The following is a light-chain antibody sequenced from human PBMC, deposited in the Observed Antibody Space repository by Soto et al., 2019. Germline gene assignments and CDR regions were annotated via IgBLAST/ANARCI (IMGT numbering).Light chain of an antibody. CDR1: QSVSSY. CDR3: QQYGTSPRSIT. CDR2: ATS. Sequence: EIVMTQSPATLSVSPGERATLSCRASQSVSSYLAWYQQKPGLAPRLLIYATSSRATGIPDRFSGGGSGTDFTLTINKLEPEDFAVYYCQQYGTSPRSITFGQGTRLEIK. V-gene: IGKV3D-20*01. J-gene: IGKJ5*01.